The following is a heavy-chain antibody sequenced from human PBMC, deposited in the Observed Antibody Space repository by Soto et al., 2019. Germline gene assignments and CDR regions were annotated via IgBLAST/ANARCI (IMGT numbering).Heavy chain of an antibody. Sequence: EVQLVESGGGLVRPGGSLRLSCAASGFTFSYYWMHWVRQAPGKGLVWVSRIHSDGSSKTYADFVKGRFIISRDNARNTVDLQMNMVRVEDTDVYYCARGDRGDFDLWGQGTVVTVSS. D-gene: IGHD7-27*01. J-gene: IGHJ3*01. CDR2: IHSDGSSK. CDR1: GFTFSYYW. V-gene: IGHV3-74*01. CDR3: ARGDRGDFDL.